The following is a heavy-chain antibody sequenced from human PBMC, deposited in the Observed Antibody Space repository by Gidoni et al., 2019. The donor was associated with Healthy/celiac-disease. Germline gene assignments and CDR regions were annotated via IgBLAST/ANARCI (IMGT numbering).Heavy chain of an antibody. V-gene: IGHV4-31*03. CDR1: GGSISRGGYY. D-gene: IGHD3-22*01. J-gene: IGHJ3*02. CDR3: ARASYDSSGYYYGAVDI. Sequence: QVQLQESGPGLVKPSQTLSLTCTVSGGSISRGGYYWSWIRQHPGKGLEWIGYIYYSGSTYYNPSLKSRVTISVDTFKNQFSLKLNSVTAADTAVYYCARASYDSSGYYYGAVDIWGQGTMVTVSS. CDR2: IYYSGST.